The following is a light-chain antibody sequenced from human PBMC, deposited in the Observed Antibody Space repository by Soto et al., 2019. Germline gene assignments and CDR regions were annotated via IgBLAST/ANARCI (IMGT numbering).Light chain of an antibody. V-gene: IGKV3-15*01. CDR3: QHYGDWPPDT. J-gene: IGKJ2*01. CDR2: DAS. CDR1: QSVSRN. Sequence: EIVMTQSPATLAASPGERATLSCRASQSVSRNLAWYQQKPGQPPRLLIYDASTRATGVPARFGGSGSCTEFTLTSSGLQSEDFAVYYCQHYGDWPPDTFGQGTKVEI.